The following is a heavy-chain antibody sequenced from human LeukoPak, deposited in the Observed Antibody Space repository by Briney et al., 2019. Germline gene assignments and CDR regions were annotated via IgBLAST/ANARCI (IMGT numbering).Heavy chain of an antibody. Sequence: PGGSLRLSCAASGFSLSSYEMNWIRQVPREGLEWVSHISSGGTTQYYADSVRGRFTMSRDDAKNSLDLQMDSLRIEDTALYYCAKQPHAFDVWGQGTMVTVSP. D-gene: IGHD1/OR15-1a*01. V-gene: IGHV3-48*03. J-gene: IGHJ3*01. CDR1: GFSLSSYE. CDR3: AKQPHAFDV. CDR2: ISSGGTTQ.